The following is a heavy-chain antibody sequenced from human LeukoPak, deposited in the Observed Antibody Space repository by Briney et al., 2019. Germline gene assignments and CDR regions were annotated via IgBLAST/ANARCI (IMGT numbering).Heavy chain of an antibody. CDR2: ISSSSSSYI. V-gene: IGHV3-21*01. D-gene: IGHD4-23*01. Sequence: GGSLRLSCAASGFTFSSYSMNWVSQAPGRGLEWVSSISSSSSSYIYYADSVKGRFTISRDNAKNSLYLQMNSLRAEDTAVYYCAREGSDCGGHPSDYWGQGTLVTVSS. J-gene: IGHJ4*02. CDR1: GFTFSSYS. CDR3: AREGSDCGGHPSDY.